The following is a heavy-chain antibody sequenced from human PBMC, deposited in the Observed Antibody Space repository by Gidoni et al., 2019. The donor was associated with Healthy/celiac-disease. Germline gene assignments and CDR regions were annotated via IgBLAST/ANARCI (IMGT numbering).Heavy chain of an antibody. CDR1: GFTFSSYR. Sequence: QVQLVESGGGVVQPGRSLRLPCAASGFTFSSYRMHWVRQAPGKGLEWVAVISYDGSNKYYADSVKGRFTISRDNSKNTLYLQMNSLRAEDTAVYYCAKDSVICSGDSCYHPGDYWGQGTLVTVSS. CDR2: ISYDGSNK. D-gene: IGHD2-15*01. J-gene: IGHJ4*02. V-gene: IGHV3-30*18. CDR3: AKDSVICSGDSCYHPGDY.